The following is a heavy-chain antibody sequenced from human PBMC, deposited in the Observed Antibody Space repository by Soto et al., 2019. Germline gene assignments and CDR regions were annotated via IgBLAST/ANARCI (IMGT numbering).Heavy chain of an antibody. CDR3: ARDATFGSGNGPDWYFDL. CDR1: GCSISSSSYY. D-gene: IGHD3-10*01. J-gene: IGHJ2*01. CDR2: IYYSGST. Sequence: PSETLSLTCPVSGCSISSSSYYWGWIRQPPGKGLEWIGSIYYSGSTYYNPSLKSRVTISVDTSMSQFSLKLSSVTAADTAVYYCARDATFGSGNGPDWYFDLWGRGTLVTVSS. V-gene: IGHV4-39*02.